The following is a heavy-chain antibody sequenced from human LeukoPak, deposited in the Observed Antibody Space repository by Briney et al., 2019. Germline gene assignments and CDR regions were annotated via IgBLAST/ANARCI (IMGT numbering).Heavy chain of an antibody. D-gene: IGHD5-18*01. CDR1: GFTFGDYA. V-gene: IGHV3-49*04. Sequence: GGSLRLPCTASGFTFGDYAMSWVRQAPGKGLEWVGFIRSKAYGGTTEYAASVKGRFTISRDDSKSIAYLQMNSLKTEDTAVYYCTSGPNTPQLWSPGLGYWGQGTLATVSS. CDR3: TSGPNTPQLWSPGLGY. J-gene: IGHJ4*02. CDR2: IRSKAYGGTT.